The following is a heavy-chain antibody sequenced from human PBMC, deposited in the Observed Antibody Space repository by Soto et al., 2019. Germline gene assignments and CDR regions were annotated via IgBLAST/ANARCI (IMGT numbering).Heavy chain of an antibody. CDR1: GGTFSSYA. D-gene: IGHD3-10*01. CDR3: VKVKRGRILLWFGEYSDYYYYGMDV. J-gene: IGHJ6*02. V-gene: IGHV1-69*06. Sequence: QVQLVQSGAEVKKPGSSVKVSCKASGGTFSSYAISWVRQAPGQGLEWMGGIIPIFGTANYAQKFQGRVTITADKSTSTAYMELSSLRSEDTAVYYCVKVKRGRILLWFGEYSDYYYYGMDVWGQGTTVTVSS. CDR2: IIPIFGTA.